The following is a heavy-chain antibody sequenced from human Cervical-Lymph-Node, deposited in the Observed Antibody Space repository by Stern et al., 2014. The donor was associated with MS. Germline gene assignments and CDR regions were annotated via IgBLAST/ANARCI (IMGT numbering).Heavy chain of an antibody. V-gene: IGHV1-2*02. CDR3: AKSTTITPLDY. CDR1: GYSFTAYY. Sequence: QMQLVQSGTEVKKPGTSVKVSCRTSGYSFTAYYLHWVRQAPGQGLEWMGWINPSSGNTNLAQKFQGRTTMTRDTSITTAYLVLSRLSLDDTAVYYCAKSTTITPLDYWGQGSLIIVSS. CDR2: INPSSGNT. J-gene: IGHJ4*02. D-gene: IGHD4-17*01.